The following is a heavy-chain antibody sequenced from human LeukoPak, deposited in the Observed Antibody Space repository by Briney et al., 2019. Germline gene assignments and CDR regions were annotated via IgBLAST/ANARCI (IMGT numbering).Heavy chain of an antibody. Sequence: ASVKVSCKASGYTFTSYGISWVRQAPGQGLEWMGWISAYNGNTNYAQKFQGRVTMTTDSSTSTAYMEPRSLRSDDTAVYYCARWYCGGGSCYSYYYGMDVWGQGTTVTVSS. CDR2: ISAYNGNT. CDR1: GYTFTSYG. D-gene: IGHD2-15*01. J-gene: IGHJ6*02. V-gene: IGHV1-18*01. CDR3: ARWYCGGGSCYSYYYGMDV.